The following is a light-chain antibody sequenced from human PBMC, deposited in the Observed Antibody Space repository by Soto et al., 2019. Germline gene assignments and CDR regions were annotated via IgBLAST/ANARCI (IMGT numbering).Light chain of an antibody. CDR1: SSDIGAYEY. Sequence: QSALTQPASVSGSPGQSITISCTGSSSDIGAYEYVSWYQHHPGKAPKLMIYEVSNRPSGVSSRFSGSKSGNTASLTISGLQAEDEADYYCSSYTNRDTFVFAEGTQLTVL. J-gene: IGLJ2*01. V-gene: IGLV2-14*01. CDR2: EVS. CDR3: SSYTNRDTFV.